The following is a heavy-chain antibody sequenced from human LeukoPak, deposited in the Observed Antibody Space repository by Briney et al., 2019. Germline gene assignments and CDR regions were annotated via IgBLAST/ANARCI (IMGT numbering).Heavy chain of an antibody. J-gene: IGHJ6*03. D-gene: IGHD5-18*01. CDR3: ARVEYSCPVGYYYYMDV. CDR2: IYYSGST. CDR1: GGSISSGDYY. Sequence: SQTLSLTCTVSGGSISSGDYYWSWIRQPPGKGLEWIGYIYYSGSTYYNPSLKSRVTISVDTSKNQFSLKLSSVTAADTAVYYCARVEYSCPVGYYYYMDVWGKGTTVTVSS. V-gene: IGHV4-30-4*08.